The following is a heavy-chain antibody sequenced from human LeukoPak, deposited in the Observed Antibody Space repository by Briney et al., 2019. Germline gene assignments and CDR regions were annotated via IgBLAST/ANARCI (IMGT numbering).Heavy chain of an antibody. CDR3: ARDDGKRSVDY. V-gene: IGHV3-30*03. CDR1: GFTFSSYG. J-gene: IGHJ4*02. CDR2: ISYDGSNK. Sequence: GRSLRLSCAASGFTFSSYGMHWVRQAPGKGLEWVAVISYDGSNKYYADSVKGRFTISRDNSKNTLYLQMNSLRAEDTAVYYCARDDGKRSVDYWGQGTLVTVSS.